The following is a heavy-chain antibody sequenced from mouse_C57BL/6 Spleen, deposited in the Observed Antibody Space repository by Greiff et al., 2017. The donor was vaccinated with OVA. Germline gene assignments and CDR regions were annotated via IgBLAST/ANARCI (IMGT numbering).Heavy chain of an antibody. CDR3: ARNWDGWYFDV. CDR1: GYSITSGYY. CDR2: ISYDGSN. D-gene: IGHD4-1*01. V-gene: IGHV3-6*01. J-gene: IGHJ1*03. Sequence: EVKLMESGPGLVKPSQSLSLTCSVTGYSITSGYYWNWIRQFPGNKLEWMGYISYDGSNNYNPSLKNRISITRDTSKIQFFLKLNSVTTEDTATYYCARNWDGWYFDVWGTGTTVTVSS.